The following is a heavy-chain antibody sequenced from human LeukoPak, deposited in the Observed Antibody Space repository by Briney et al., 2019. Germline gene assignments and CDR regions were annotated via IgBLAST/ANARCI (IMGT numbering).Heavy chain of an antibody. J-gene: IGHJ4*02. CDR3: ARCDSYSSSWSRQFDY. D-gene: IGHD6-13*01. V-gene: IGHV3-48*04. Sequence: GGSLRLPCTGSNFSFGYYGMNWVRQTPGKGQEWLSYITVTSGSVYYADSVKGRFTISRDNSKNSLYLQMDSLRAEDTAVYYCARCDSYSSSWSRQFDYWGQGTLVIVSS. CDR2: ITVTSGSV. CDR1: NFSFGYYG.